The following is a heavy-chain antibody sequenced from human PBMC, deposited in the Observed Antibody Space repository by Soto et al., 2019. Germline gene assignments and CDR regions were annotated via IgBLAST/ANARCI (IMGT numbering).Heavy chain of an antibody. CDR3: ARYSGIHFQVYYYYGIDV. J-gene: IGHJ6*02. CDR1: GFTFSDYY. CDR2: VNSTSSYT. D-gene: IGHD1-26*01. V-gene: IGHV3-11*05. Sequence: QVLLVESGGGLVKPGGSLRLSCAASGFTFSDYYMTWIRQAPGKGLECVAHVNSTSSYTNYADYVKGRFTITRDNTKNSLYLQMNSMRAEATAVYYCARYSGIHFQVYYYYGIDVWGQGTTVTVSS.